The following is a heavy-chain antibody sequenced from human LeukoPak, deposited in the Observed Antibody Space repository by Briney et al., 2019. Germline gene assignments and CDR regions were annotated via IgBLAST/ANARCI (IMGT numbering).Heavy chain of an antibody. J-gene: IGHJ4*02. V-gene: IGHV4-39*01. CDR3: ARLGYYGSGSLIDYFDY. D-gene: IGHD3-10*01. CDR1: GGSISSNSYY. Sequence: SETLSLTCTVSGGSISSNSYYWGWIRQPPGKGLAWIGSIYYSGSTYYNPSLKSRVTISVDTSKNQFSLKLSSVTAADTAVYYCARLGYYGSGSLIDYFDYWGQGTLVTVSS. CDR2: IYYSGST.